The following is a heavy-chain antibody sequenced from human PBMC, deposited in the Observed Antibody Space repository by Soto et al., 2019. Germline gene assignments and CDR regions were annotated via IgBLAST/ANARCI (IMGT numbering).Heavy chain of an antibody. D-gene: IGHD6-13*01. CDR1: GGSISSGGYS. CDR3: ARHSSRRPRFAP. Sequence: PSETLSLTCAVSGGSISSGGYSWSWIRQPPGKGLEWIGYIYHSGSPYYNPSLKSRVTISVDTSKNQFSLKLSSVTAADTAVYYCARHSSRRPRFAPWGQGTLVTVSS. V-gene: IGHV4-30-2*01. J-gene: IGHJ5*02. CDR2: IYHSGSP.